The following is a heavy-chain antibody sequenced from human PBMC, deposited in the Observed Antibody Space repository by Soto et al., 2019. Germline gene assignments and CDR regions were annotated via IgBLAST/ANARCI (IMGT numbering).Heavy chain of an antibody. CDR1: GFSFSNVW. J-gene: IGHJ4*02. Sequence: PGGSLRLSCAASGFSFSNVWMSWVRQAPGKGLEWVGRIKSKTDGGTTDYAAPVKGRFTISRDDSKTTMYLQMNSLKTEATAVYYCSFKESTKVPTFEYWGQGPLGTVS. D-gene: IGHD4-17*01. CDR2: IKSKTDGGTT. V-gene: IGHV3-15*01. CDR3: SFKESTKVPTFEY.